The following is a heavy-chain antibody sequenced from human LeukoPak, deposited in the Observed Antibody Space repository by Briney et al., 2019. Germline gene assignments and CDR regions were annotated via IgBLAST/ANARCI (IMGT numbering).Heavy chain of an antibody. CDR1: GFTFSSYG. CDR3: AKEYEGLDY. V-gene: IGHV3-33*06. CDR2: IWYDGSNK. D-gene: IGHD2-8*01. J-gene: IGHJ4*02. Sequence: GGSLRLSCAASGFTFSSYGMHWVRQATGKGLEWVAVIWYDGSNKYYADSVTGRFTISRDNSKNTLYLQMNSLRAEDTAVYYCAKEYEGLDYWGQGTLVTVS.